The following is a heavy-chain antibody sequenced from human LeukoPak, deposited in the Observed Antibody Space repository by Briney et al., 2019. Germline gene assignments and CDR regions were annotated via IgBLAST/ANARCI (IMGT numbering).Heavy chain of an antibody. CDR2: ISAYNGNT. V-gene: IGHV1-18*01. Sequence: ASVKVSCKASGYTFTSYGISWVRQAPGQGLEWMGWISAYNGNTNYAQKLQGRVTMTTDTSTSTAYMELRSLRSDDTAVYYCARDRLGLVLGGVNWFDPWGQGTLVTVSS. D-gene: IGHD6-19*01. CDR1: GYTFTSYG. J-gene: IGHJ5*02. CDR3: ARDRLGLVLGGVNWFDP.